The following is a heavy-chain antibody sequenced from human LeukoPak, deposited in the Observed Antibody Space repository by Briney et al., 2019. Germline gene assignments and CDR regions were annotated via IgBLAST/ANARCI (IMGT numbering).Heavy chain of an antibody. D-gene: IGHD3-3*01. CDR2: ISYDGSNK. CDR3: ARDPNTYYDFWSGSHFDY. CDR1: GFTFSSYA. J-gene: IGHJ4*02. V-gene: IGHV3-30-3*01. Sequence: GGSLRLPCAASGFTFSSYAMHWVRQAPGKGLEWVAVISYDGSNKYYADSVKGRFTISRDNSKNTLYLQMNSLRAEDTAVYYCARDPNTYYDFWSGSHFDYWGQGTLVTVSS.